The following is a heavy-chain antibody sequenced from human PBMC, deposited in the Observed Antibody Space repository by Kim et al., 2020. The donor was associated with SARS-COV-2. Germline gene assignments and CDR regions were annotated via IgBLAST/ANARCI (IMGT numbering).Heavy chain of an antibody. CDR3: ARDGYNWVPFDQ. J-gene: IGHJ4*02. CDR2: ISGTGGST. V-gene: IGHV3-23*01. Sequence: GGSRRLSCRASGFALSAYAMSWVRQAPGKGLEWVSSISGTGGSTSDADSVKGRFTISRDNSQNILYLQMNSLRVDDTALYYCARDGYNWVPFDQWGLGTRVTVSS. D-gene: IGHD1-1*01. CDR1: GFALSAYA.